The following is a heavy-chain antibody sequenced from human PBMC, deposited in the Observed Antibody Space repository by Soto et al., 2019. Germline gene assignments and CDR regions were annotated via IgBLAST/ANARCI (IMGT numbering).Heavy chain of an antibody. V-gene: IGHV5-51*01. CDR3: ARRGGYSGYDYSDYYFDY. J-gene: IGHJ4*02. CDR1: GYSFTSYW. Sequence: EVQLVQSGAEVKKPGESLKISCKGSGYSFTSYWIGWVRQMPGKGLEWMGIIYPGDSDTRYSPSFQGQVTISADKSISTAYLQWSSLKASDTAMYYCARRGGYSGYDYSDYYFDYWGQGTLVTVSS. D-gene: IGHD5-12*01. CDR2: IYPGDSDT.